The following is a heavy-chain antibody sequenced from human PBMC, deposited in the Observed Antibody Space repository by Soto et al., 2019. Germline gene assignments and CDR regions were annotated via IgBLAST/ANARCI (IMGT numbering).Heavy chain of an antibody. J-gene: IGHJ4*02. Sequence: QLQLQESGPGLVKPSETLSLTCTVSGGSISSSSYYWGWIRQPPGKGLEWIGSIYYSGSTYYNPSLKSRVTISVDTSKNQFSLKLSSVTAADTAVYYCATYGSGSYKYYFDYWCQGTLVTVSS. D-gene: IGHD3-10*01. CDR2: IYYSGST. CDR3: ATYGSGSYKYYFDY. CDR1: GGSISSSSYY. V-gene: IGHV4-39*01.